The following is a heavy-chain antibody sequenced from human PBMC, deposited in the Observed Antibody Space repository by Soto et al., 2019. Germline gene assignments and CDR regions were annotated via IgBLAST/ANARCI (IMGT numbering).Heavy chain of an antibody. CDR3: AREKSYGSGSSPFVY. D-gene: IGHD3-10*01. V-gene: IGHV3-20*04. CDR1: GFTCDDYG. J-gene: IGHJ4*02. CDR2: INWNGGRT. Sequence: EVQLVESGGGVVRPGGSLRLSCAASGFTCDDYGMSWVLQAPGKGLEWVSGINWNGGRTGYADSVKGRLTISRDNAKNSLYLQMNSLRAEDTALYYCAREKSYGSGSSPFVYWGQGTLVTLSS.